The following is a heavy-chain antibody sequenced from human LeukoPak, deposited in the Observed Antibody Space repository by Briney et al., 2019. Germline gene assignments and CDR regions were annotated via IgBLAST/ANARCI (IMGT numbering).Heavy chain of an antibody. CDR3: ARDPPGVRYGRPIFDY. V-gene: IGHV1-46*01. D-gene: IGHD2-8*01. CDR2: LNPSGGST. Sequence: ASVKVSCKASGYTFTRYYIHWVRQAPGQGLEWMGILNPSGGSTNYAQKFQGRVTMTRDTSTNTVYMELSSLRSEDTAVYYCARDPPGVRYGRPIFDYWGQGTLVTVSS. J-gene: IGHJ4*02. CDR1: GYTFTRYY.